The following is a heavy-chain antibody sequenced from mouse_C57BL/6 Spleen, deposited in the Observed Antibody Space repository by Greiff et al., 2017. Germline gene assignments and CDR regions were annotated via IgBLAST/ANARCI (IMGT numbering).Heavy chain of an antibody. Sequence: EVQLQQSGPGLVKPSQSLSLTCSVTGYSITSGYYWNWIRQFPGNKLEWMGYISYDGSNNYNPSLKNRISITRDTSKNQFFLKLNSVTTEDTATYYCARALRDYFDYWGQGTTLTVSS. V-gene: IGHV3-6*01. J-gene: IGHJ2*01. CDR1: GYSITSGYY. CDR3: ARALRDYFDY. CDR2: ISYDGSN.